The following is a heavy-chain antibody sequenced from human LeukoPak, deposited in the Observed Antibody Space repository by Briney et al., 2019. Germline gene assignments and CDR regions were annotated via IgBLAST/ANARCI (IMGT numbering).Heavy chain of an antibody. D-gene: IGHD3-10*01. Sequence: PGGPLGPPCPASKSPSRNYGMQWVRKPPGKGLEWVEVISSDGRTKYYGDSVKGRFTLSRDNSRNTLDLQMNSLGPEDTAVYYCAKEYDSGGYGAYFDHWGRGTLVTVSS. CDR2: ISSDGRTK. CDR3: AKEYDSGGYGAYFDH. CDR1: KSPSRNYG. J-gene: IGHJ4*02. V-gene: IGHV3-30*18.